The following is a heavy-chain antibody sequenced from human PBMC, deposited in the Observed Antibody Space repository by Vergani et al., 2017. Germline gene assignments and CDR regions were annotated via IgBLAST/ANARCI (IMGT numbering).Heavy chain of an antibody. CDR1: GFTFSSYS. Sequence: EVQLVESGGGLVKPGGSLRLSCAASGFTFSSYSMNWVRQAPGKGLEWVSSISSSSSYIYYADSVKGRFTISRDNAKNSLYLQMNRLRAEDTAVYYCARGGGAARTYYFDYWGQGTLVTVSS. CDR2: ISSSSSYI. J-gene: IGHJ4*02. D-gene: IGHD6-6*01. CDR3: ARGGGAARTYYFDY. V-gene: IGHV3-21*01.